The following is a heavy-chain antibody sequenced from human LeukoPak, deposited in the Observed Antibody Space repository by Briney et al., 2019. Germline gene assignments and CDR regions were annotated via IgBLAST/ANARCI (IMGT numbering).Heavy chain of an antibody. CDR2: INPNSGVT. J-gene: IGHJ3*02. CDR3: VRATFYYDNDAFDI. V-gene: IGHV1-2*02. CDR1: GYTFTGYY. D-gene: IGHD3-22*01. Sequence: ASVKVSCKASGYTFTGYYMHWVRQAPGQGLEWMGWINPNSGVTNYAQKFQGRVTMTRDTSINTAYMELSRLRSDDTAVYYCVRATFYYDNDAFDIWGQGTMVTVSS.